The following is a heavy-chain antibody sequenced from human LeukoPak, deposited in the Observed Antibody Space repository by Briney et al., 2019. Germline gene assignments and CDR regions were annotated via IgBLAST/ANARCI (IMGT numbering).Heavy chain of an antibody. V-gene: IGHV4-39*07. CDR3: ARANSSSSYSDAFDI. CDR1: GGSISSSSYY. Sequence: SETLSLTCTVSGGSISSSSYYWGWIRQPPGKGLEWIGSIYYSGSTYYNPSLKSRVTISVDRSENQFSLKLSSVTAADTAVYYCARANSSSSYSDAFDIWGQGTMVTVSS. J-gene: IGHJ3*02. CDR2: IYYSGST. D-gene: IGHD6-6*01.